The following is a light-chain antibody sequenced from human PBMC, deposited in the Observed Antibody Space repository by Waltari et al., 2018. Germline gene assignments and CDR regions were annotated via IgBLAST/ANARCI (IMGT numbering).Light chain of an antibody. V-gene: IGKV1-9*01. Sequence: DIQLTQPPSFLSASVGDRVTITCRASQGITNYLAWYQQKPGKAPKPLIHTASTLQSGVPSRFSGSGSGTEFTLTITSLQPEDFATYYCQQRHSYPITFGQGTRLEIK. CDR3: QQRHSYPIT. CDR1: QGITNY. CDR2: TAS. J-gene: IGKJ5*01.